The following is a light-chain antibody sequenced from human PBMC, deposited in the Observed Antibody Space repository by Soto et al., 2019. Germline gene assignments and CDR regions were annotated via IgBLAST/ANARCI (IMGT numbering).Light chain of an antibody. V-gene: IGLV1-47*02. CDR3: AAWDDNPRGV. CDR2: SNN. Sequence: QSVLTQPRSASGTPGQRVTISCSGSSSNIGSNYVYWYQQLPGTAPKLLIYSNNQRPSGVPDRFSGSKSGTSASLAISGLRTEDEADYYCAAWDDNPRGVFGGGTKVTVL. CDR1: SSNIGSNY. J-gene: IGLJ3*02.